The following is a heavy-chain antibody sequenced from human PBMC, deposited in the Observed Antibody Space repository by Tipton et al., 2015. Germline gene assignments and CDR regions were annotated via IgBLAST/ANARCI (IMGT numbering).Heavy chain of an antibody. CDR3: ARDLEHGMDV. Sequence: TLSLTCTVSGGSISSYYWSWIRQPPGKGLEWIGYISYSGSTHYNPSLKSRVTISVDTSKNQFSLTLNSVTAADTAVYYCARDLEHGMDVWGQGTTVTVSS. V-gene: IGHV4-59*01. J-gene: IGHJ6*02. CDR2: ISYSGST. D-gene: IGHD5-24*01. CDR1: GGSISSYY.